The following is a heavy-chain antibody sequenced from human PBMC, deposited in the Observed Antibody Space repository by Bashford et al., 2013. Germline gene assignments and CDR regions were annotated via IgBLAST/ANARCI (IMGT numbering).Heavy chain of an antibody. V-gene: IGHV3-53*01. CDR1: GFSVSDTY. CDR2: IYSSSYT. CDR3: AKGEEAKPFYDFWSGDLYNMDV. D-gene: IGHD3-3*01. J-gene: IGHJ6*02. Sequence: GGSLRLSCAASGFSVSDTYMTWVRQAPGRGLEWVSVIYSSSYTYYTDSVKGRFTISRDNSKNTVFLQMDSLRAEDTAVYYCAKGEEAKPFYDFWSGDLYNMDVWGHGTTVTVSS.